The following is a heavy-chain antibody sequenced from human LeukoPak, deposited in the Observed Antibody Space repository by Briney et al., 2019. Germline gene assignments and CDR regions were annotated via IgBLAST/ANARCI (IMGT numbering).Heavy chain of an antibody. D-gene: IGHD3-22*01. CDR2: INSDGSST. CDR3: ARGGDSSGYYYEPAVDY. J-gene: IGHJ4*02. Sequence: GGSLRLSCAASGFTFSSYWMHWVRQAPGKGLVWVSRINSDGSSTSYADSVEGRFTISRDNAKNTLYLQMNSLRAEDTAVYYCARGGDSSGYYYEPAVDYWGQGTLVTVSS. CDR1: GFTFSSYW. V-gene: IGHV3-74*01.